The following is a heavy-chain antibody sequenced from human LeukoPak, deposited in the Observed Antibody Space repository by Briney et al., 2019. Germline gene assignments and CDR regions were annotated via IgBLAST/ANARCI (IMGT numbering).Heavy chain of an antibody. CDR3: ARDLTDYYYYYMDV. CDR2: ISSGSSTI. Sequence: GGSLRLSCAASGFSFSSYSMNWVRQAPGKGLEWVSYISSGSSTIYYADSVKGRFTISRDNAKNSLYLQMNSLRAEDTAVYYCARDLTDYYYYYMDVWGKGTTVTVSS. D-gene: IGHD1-14*01. V-gene: IGHV3-48*04. J-gene: IGHJ6*03. CDR1: GFSFSSYS.